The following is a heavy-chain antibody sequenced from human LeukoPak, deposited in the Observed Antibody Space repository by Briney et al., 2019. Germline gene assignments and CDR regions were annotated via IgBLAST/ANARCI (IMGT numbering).Heavy chain of an antibody. D-gene: IGHD2-2*01. J-gene: IGHJ4*02. CDR3: ARGPSTFDY. Sequence: PSETLSLTCTVSGGSISIGSYYWSWIRQPAGKGRGWIGRIYTNGTTTYNPSLKSSVTISVDTSKNQFSLKLSSVTAADTAVYSCARGPSTFDYWGQGTLVTVSS. CDR1: GGSISIGSYY. CDR2: IYTNGTT. V-gene: IGHV4-61*02.